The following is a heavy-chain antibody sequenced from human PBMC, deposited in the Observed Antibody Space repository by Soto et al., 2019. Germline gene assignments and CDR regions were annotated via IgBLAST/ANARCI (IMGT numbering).Heavy chain of an antibody. D-gene: IGHD3-3*01. CDR3: ARGGAILRRFLEWLATYDY. J-gene: IGHJ4*02. CDR2: IYYSGST. V-gene: IGHV4-39*07. Sequence: SETLSLTCTVSGGSISSSSYYWGWIRQPPGKGLEWIGSIYYSGSTYYNPSLKSRVTISVDTSKNQFSLKLSSVTAADTAVYYCARGGAILRRFLEWLATYDYWGQGTLVTVSS. CDR1: GGSISSSSYY.